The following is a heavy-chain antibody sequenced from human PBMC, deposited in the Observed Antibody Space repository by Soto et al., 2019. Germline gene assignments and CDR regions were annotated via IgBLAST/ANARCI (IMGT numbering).Heavy chain of an antibody. V-gene: IGHV1-46*01. CDR2: IYPVCVKP. Sequence: ASVKVSCKAIGYSFTSHYMHWVRQAPGQGLEWMGTIYPVCVKPAYAQKFKDRVTMTADASTSTAYMQLNSLRSGDTAVYYCARSGGLDRDFNYWGQGSLVTVSS. J-gene: IGHJ4*02. D-gene: IGHD2-15*01. CDR3: ARSGGLDRDFNY. CDR1: GYSFTSHY.